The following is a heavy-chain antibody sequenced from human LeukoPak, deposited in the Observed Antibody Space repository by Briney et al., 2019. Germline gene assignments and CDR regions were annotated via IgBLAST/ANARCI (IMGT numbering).Heavy chain of an antibody. CDR3: AKIIVGATDYYYYMDV. Sequence: ASVKVSCKASGYTFTSYGISWVRQAPGRGLEWMGWISAYNGNTNYAQKLQGRVTMTTDTSTSTAYMELRSLRSDDAAVYYCAKIIVGATDYYYYMDVWGKGTTVTVSS. J-gene: IGHJ6*03. D-gene: IGHD1-26*01. CDR2: ISAYNGNT. CDR1: GYTFTSYG. V-gene: IGHV1-18*01.